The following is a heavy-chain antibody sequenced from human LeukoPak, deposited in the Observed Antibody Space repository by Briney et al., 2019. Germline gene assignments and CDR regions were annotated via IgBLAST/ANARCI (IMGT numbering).Heavy chain of an antibody. CDR2: IYGEGSGGST. CDR1: GFTVSNSY. J-gene: IGHJ4*02. D-gene: IGHD4-17*01. CDR3: ARIYYGDYVFGYFDY. Sequence: GGSLRLSCAASGFTVSNSYMSWVRQTPGKGLEWISVIYGEGSGGSTYYAESMKGRFTISRDNSKNTVYLQMNSLRAEDTAVYYCARIYYGDYVFGYFDYWGQGTLVTVSS. V-gene: IGHV3-53*01.